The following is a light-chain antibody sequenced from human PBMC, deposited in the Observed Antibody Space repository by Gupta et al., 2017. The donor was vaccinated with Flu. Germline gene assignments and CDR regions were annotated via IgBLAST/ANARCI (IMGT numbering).Light chain of an antibody. CDR2: AVT. J-gene: IGLJ3*02. CDR1: SGDIVSYNY. CDR3: SSCTSSTTVV. V-gene: IGLV2-14*01. Sequence: TISCTITSGDIVSYNYVSWYQQNPGKAPKLLMYAVTTRPSGFSKRFPGSKSGKPASLTISGLQAEDEADYYCSSCTSSTTVVFGGGTKLTVL.